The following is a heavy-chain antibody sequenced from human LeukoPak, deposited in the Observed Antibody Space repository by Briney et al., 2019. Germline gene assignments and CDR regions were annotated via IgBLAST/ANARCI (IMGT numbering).Heavy chain of an antibody. Sequence: GGSLRLSCAASGFTFSSYGMHWVRQAPGKGLEWVAVISYDGSNKYYADSVKGRFTISRDNSKNTLYLQMNSLRAEDTAVYYCAKDSSLSGYYPSYFDYWGQGTLVTVSS. V-gene: IGHV3-30*18. J-gene: IGHJ4*02. D-gene: IGHD2-2*01. CDR2: ISYDGSNK. CDR3: AKDSSLSGYYPSYFDY. CDR1: GFTFSSYG.